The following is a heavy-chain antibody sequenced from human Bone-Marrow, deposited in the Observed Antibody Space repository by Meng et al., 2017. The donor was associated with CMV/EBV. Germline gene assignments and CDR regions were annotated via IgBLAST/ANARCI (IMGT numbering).Heavy chain of an antibody. V-gene: IGHV1-18*01. CDR3: AREMDNSDFWSGYGYYYYGMDV. Sequence: ASMKVSCKASGYTFTSYGISWVRQAPGQGLEWMGWISAYNGNTNYAQKLQGRVTMTTDTSTSTAYMELRSLRSDDTAVYYCAREMDNSDFWSGYGYYYYGMDVWGQGTTVTVSS. J-gene: IGHJ6*02. CDR2: ISAYNGNT. CDR1: GYTFTSYG. D-gene: IGHD3-3*01.